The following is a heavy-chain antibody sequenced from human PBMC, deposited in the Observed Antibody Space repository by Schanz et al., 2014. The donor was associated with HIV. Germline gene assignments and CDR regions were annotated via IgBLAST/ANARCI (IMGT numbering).Heavy chain of an antibody. V-gene: IGHV1-2*02. Sequence: QVQLVQSGAEVKKPGASVKVSCKASGYTFTDYFVHWVRQAPGQGLEWMAWLKPNSGETKFARKFQGRVTMTRDTSINTAYMEFSGVRSDDTAVYYCARGEVATIEDKRGDYYYYYTMDVWGQGTTVTVSS. CDR3: ARGEVATIEDKRGDYYYYYTMDV. J-gene: IGHJ6*02. CDR2: LKPNSGET. D-gene: IGHD5-12*01. CDR1: GYTFTDYF.